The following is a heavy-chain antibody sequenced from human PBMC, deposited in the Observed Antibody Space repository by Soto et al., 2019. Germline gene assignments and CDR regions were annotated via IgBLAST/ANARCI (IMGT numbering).Heavy chain of an antibody. CDR2: ISSSSSTI. D-gene: IGHD3-16*01. J-gene: IGHJ5*02. Sequence: EVQLVESGGGLVQPGGSLRLSCAASGFTFSSYSMNWVRQAPGKGLEWVSYISSSSSTIYYADSVKGRFTISRDNANNSLYRQMNGLRAEYTAVYYCARESYDCVGSLSDPWGQGTLVTVSS. CDR1: GFTFSSYS. CDR3: ARESYDCVGSLSDP. V-gene: IGHV3-48*01.